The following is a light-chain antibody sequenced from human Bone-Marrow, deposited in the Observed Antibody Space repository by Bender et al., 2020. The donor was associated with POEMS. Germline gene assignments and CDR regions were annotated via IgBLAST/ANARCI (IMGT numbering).Light chain of an antibody. CDR1: SSDVHAYNF. CDR3: QSYDRGLGGSWV. CDR2: DVT. V-gene: IGLV2-11*01. J-gene: IGLJ1*01. Sequence: QSALTQSRSVSGSPGQSVTVTCTGSSSDVHAYNFVSWYQQPPGEAPKLIIFDVTKRSSGVPDRFSGSKSGNTASLTISGLQAEDEADYYCQSYDRGLGGSWVFGTGTKVTVL.